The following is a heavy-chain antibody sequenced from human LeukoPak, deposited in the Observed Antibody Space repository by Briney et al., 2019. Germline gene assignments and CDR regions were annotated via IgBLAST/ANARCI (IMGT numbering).Heavy chain of an antibody. Sequence: PGESLQISCTGSGYSFSTNWIGWVRQMPGKGLEWMGIIYPGDSDTRYSPSFQGQVTISADKSISTAYLQWISLKASDTAMYYCVRVLWTWALNYYYGMDVWGQGTTVTVSS. V-gene: IGHV5-51*01. CDR1: GYSFSTNW. D-gene: IGHD2-8*02. CDR2: IYPGDSDT. J-gene: IGHJ6*02. CDR3: VRVLWTWALNYYYGMDV.